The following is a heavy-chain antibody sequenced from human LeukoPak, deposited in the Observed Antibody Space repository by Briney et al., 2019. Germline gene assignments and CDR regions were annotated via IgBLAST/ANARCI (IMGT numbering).Heavy chain of an antibody. J-gene: IGHJ4*02. V-gene: IGHV4-31*03. D-gene: IGHD6-13*01. CDR2: IYYSGST. Sequence: SETLSLTCTVSGGSISSGGYYWSWIRQHPGKGLEWIGYIYYSGSTYYNPSLKSRVTMSVDTSKNQFSLKLSSVTAADTAVYYCARLYSSSWYYFDYWGQGTLVTVSS. CDR3: ARLYSSSWYYFDY. CDR1: GGSISSGGYY.